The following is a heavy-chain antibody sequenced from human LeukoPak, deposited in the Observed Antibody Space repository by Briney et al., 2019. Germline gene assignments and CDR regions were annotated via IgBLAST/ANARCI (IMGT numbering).Heavy chain of an antibody. CDR3: ARDARYNIDV. V-gene: IGHV3-74*01. D-gene: IGHD3-9*01. CDR2: IISDGTSA. CDR1: GFTFRDYW. Sequence: GGSLRLSRAASGFTFRDYWMHWVRQAPGKGLVWVSRIISDGTSATYADFVKGRFTMSRDNAKNTLYLEMNSLRADDTAVYYCARDARYNIDVWGQGTTVTVSS. J-gene: IGHJ6*02.